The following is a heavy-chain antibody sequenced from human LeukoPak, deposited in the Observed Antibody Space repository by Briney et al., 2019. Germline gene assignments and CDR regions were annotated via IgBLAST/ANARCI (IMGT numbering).Heavy chain of an antibody. J-gene: IGHJ4*02. CDR3: VRDGLPAAFDY. CDR1: GFTFSSYE. CDR2: ISSSGSTI. Sequence: PGGSLRLSCAASGFTFSSYEMNWVRQAPGKGLEWVSYISSSGSTIYYADSVKGRFTISRDNAKNSLYLQMNSLRAEDTAIYYCVRDGLPAAFDYWGQGTLVTVSS. D-gene: IGHD2-2*01. V-gene: IGHV3-48*03.